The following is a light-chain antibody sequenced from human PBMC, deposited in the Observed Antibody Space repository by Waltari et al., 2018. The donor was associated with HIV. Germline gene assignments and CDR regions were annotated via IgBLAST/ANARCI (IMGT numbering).Light chain of an antibody. V-gene: IGLV1-47*01. J-gene: IGLJ3*02. CDR3: STWDKTQSAQV. CDR1: DSNIGTSS. CDR2: SNH. Sequence: QPVLTQLPSVSGTPGQTVTISCSGSDSNIGTSSVYWEQVLPGTTPRLLIFSNHERPSGVPGRFSGSKSGASASLTIFGLRSEDEADYYCSTWDKTQSAQVFGGGTKLTVL.